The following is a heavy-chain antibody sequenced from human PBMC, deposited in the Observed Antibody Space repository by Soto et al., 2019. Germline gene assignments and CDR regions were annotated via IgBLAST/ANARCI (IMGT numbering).Heavy chain of an antibody. CDR3: VRGEGNSSFRFDP. Sequence: QVQLVESGGGVVQPGRSLRLSCAASGFRFSNYGMHWVRQAPGKGLEWVAVIWYDGLNKDYTESVKGRFTISRDNSENTLYLQMNSLRAEDTAVYYCVRGEGNSSFRFDPWGQGTLVTVSS. CDR1: GFRFSNYG. CDR2: IWYDGLNK. D-gene: IGHD3-22*01. J-gene: IGHJ5*02. V-gene: IGHV3-33*01.